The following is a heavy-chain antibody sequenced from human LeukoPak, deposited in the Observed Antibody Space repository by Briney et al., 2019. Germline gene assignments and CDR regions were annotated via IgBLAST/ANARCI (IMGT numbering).Heavy chain of an antibody. V-gene: IGHV1-69*13. CDR3: ARAHRHGVFDY. D-gene: IGHD3-16*01. Sequence: SVKVSCKASGGTFSSYAISWLRQAPGQGLEWMGGIIPIFGTANYAQKFHGRVTITADEDTGKAYMELRSLRSEDTAVYYCARAHRHGVFDYWGQGNLATVSS. CDR1: GGTFSSYA. J-gene: IGHJ4*02. CDR2: IIPIFGTA.